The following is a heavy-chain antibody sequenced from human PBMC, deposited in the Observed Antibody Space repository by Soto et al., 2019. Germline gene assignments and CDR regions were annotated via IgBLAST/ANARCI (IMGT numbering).Heavy chain of an antibody. V-gene: IGHV3-74*01. Sequence: EVQLVESGGGLVQPGGSLRLSCAASGFTSSYLHWVHQPPGKGLVWVSRINSDGSSTSYADSVKGRFTISRDNAKNTLYLQMDSLRAEDTAVYYCARGPHGYSYSDSWGQGTLVIVSS. CDR1: GFTSSY. D-gene: IGHD5-18*01. CDR2: INSDGSST. J-gene: IGHJ5*01. CDR3: ARGPHGYSYSDS.